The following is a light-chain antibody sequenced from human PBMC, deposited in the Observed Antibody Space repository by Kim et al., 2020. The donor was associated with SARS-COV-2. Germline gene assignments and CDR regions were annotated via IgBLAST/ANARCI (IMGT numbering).Light chain of an antibody. CDR3: QTWGTGIVV. CDR2: LNSDGSH. V-gene: IGLV4-69*01. CDR1: SGHSSYA. J-gene: IGLJ2*01. Sequence: SAKLTHPLTSGHSSYAIAWHQQQPGKDPRYLMKLNSDGSHSKGDGIPDRFSGSSSGAERYLTISSLQSEDEADYYCQTWGTGIVVFGGGTQLTVL.